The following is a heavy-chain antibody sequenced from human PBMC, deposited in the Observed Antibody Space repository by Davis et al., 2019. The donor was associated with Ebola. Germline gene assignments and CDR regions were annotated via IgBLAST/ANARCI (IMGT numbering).Heavy chain of an antibody. D-gene: IGHD2-21*02. CDR1: GFTFSSYA. J-gene: IGHJ6*02. Sequence: GESLKISCAASGFTFSSYAMSWVRQAPGKGLEWVSAISGSGGSTYYADSVKGRFTISRDNSKNTLYLQMNSLRAEDTAVYYCAKDQGDRGGYYYGMDVWGQGTTVTVSS. V-gene: IGHV3-23*01. CDR3: AKDQGDRGGYYYGMDV. CDR2: ISGSGGST.